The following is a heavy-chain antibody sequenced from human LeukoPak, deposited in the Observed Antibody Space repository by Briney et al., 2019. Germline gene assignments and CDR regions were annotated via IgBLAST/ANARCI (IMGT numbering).Heavy chain of an antibody. CDR3: ARSYGSGSYWQN. V-gene: IGHV1-2*02. CDR1: GYTFTGYY. CDR2: INPNSGGT. D-gene: IGHD3-10*01. J-gene: IGHJ4*02. Sequence: GASVKVSRKASGYTFTGYYMHWVRQAPGQGLEWMGWINPNSGGTNYAQKFQGRVTMTRDTSISTAYMELSRLRSDDTAVYYCARSYGSGSYWQNWGQGTLVTVSS.